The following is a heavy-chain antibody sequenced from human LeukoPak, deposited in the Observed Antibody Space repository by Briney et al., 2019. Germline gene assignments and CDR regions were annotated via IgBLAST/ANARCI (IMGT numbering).Heavy chain of an antibody. V-gene: IGHV3-30*03. J-gene: IGHJ4*02. CDR1: GFTFSSYG. D-gene: IGHD4-11*01. CDR3: AAMTSVTTGDY. CDR2: ISYDGSNK. Sequence: GRSLRLSCAASGFTFSSYGMHWVRQAPGKGLEWVAVISYDGSNKYYADSVKGRFTISRDNSKNTLYLQMNSLRAEDTAVYYCAAMTSVTTGDYWGQGTLVTVSS.